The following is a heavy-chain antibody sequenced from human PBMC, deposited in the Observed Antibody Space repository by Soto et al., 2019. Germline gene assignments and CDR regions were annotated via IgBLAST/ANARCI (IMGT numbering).Heavy chain of an antibody. CDR3: AKDGAGPHPSGWYVDS. J-gene: IGHJ4*02. CDR2: ISYDGSNK. CDR1: GFTFSSYG. Sequence: QVQLVESGGGVVQPGRSLRLSCAASGFTFSSYGMHWVRQAPGKGLEWVAVISYDGSNKYYADSVKGRFTISRDNSKNTLYLQMNSLRAEDTAVYYCAKDGAGPHPSGWYVDSWGQGTLVTVSS. V-gene: IGHV3-30*18. D-gene: IGHD6-19*01.